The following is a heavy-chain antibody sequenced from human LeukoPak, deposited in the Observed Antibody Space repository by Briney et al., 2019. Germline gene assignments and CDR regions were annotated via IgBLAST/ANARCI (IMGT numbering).Heavy chain of an antibody. Sequence: GGSLRLSCAASGFTFSTYGMNWVRQAPGKGLEWVSYISSTGSNIYYADSVKGRFTVSRDNAKNSLYLLMNSLRTEDTAVYYCAATYYYDGSGDYWGQGTLVTVSS. D-gene: IGHD3-22*01. J-gene: IGHJ4*02. CDR2: ISSTGSNI. V-gene: IGHV3-48*03. CDR1: GFTFSTYG. CDR3: AATYYYDGSGDY.